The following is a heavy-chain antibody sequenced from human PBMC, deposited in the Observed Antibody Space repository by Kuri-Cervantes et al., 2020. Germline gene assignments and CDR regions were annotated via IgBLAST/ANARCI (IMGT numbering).Heavy chain of an antibody. CDR1: GGSISSGGYY. Sequence: LRLSCTVSGGSISSGGYYWSWIRQHPGKGLEWIAYIYYSGTTHYNPSLKSRLTISVDTSKNQFSLKLSSVTAADTAVYYCARHESIAAPLDYWGQGTLVTVSS. CDR3: ARHESIAAPLDY. CDR2: IYYSGTT. D-gene: IGHD6-6*01. V-gene: IGHV4-31*03. J-gene: IGHJ4*02.